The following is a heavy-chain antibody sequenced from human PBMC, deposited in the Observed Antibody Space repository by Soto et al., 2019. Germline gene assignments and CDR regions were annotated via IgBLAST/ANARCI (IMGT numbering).Heavy chain of an antibody. D-gene: IGHD3-22*01. J-gene: IGHJ5*02. CDR1: GFTFSSYA. Sequence: PGGSLRLSCAASGFTFSSYAMSWVLQAPWKGLEWVSAISGSGGSTYYADSVKGRFTISRDNSKNTLYLQMNSLRAEDTAVYYCAKKRGYYDSSGFNWFDPWGQGTLVTVSS. CDR2: ISGSGGST. CDR3: AKKRGYYDSSGFNWFDP. V-gene: IGHV3-23*01.